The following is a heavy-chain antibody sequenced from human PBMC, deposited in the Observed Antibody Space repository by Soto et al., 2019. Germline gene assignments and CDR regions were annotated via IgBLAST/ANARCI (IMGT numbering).Heavy chain of an antibody. V-gene: IGHV5-51*01. CDR1: GYSFTSYW. CDR3: ARHVQYCSSTSCYANYYYMDV. CDR2: IYPGDSDT. J-gene: IGHJ6*03. D-gene: IGHD2-2*01. Sequence: GESLKISCKGSGYSFTSYWIGWVRQMPGKGLEWMGIIYPGDSDTRYSPSFQGQVTISADKSISTAYLQWSSLKASDTAMYYCARHVQYCSSTSCYANYYYMDVWGKGTTVTVSS.